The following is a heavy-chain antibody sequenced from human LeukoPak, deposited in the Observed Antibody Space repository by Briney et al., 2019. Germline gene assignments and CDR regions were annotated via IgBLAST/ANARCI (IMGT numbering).Heavy chain of an antibody. D-gene: IGHD1-26*01. CDR3: AKTQWKVGATDYFDY. J-gene: IGHJ4*02. V-gene: IGHV3-23*01. CDR1: GFTFNNYA. Sequence: GGSLRLSCAASGFTFNNYAMTWVRQAPGKGLEWVSNINDNGGQRHYADSVKGRFTISRDNSKNMMFLQMDSLRAEDTAVYYCAKTQWKVGATDYFDYWGQGILVTVSS. CDR2: INDNGGQR.